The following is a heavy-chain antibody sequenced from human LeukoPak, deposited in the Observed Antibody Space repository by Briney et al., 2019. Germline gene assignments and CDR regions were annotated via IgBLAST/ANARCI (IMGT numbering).Heavy chain of an antibody. Sequence: SETLSLTCTVSGGSISSYYWNWIRQPPGKGLEWIGYIYYGGSTNYNPSLKSRVTISVDTSKNEFSLKLNSVTAADTAVYYCARVTDSSGWYFDYWGQGTLVTVSS. CDR3: ARVTDSSGWYFDY. CDR2: IYYGGST. CDR1: GGSISSYY. J-gene: IGHJ4*02. V-gene: IGHV4-59*08. D-gene: IGHD6-19*01.